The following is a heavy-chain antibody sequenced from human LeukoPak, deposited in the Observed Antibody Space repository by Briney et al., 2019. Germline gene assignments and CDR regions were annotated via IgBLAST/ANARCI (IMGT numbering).Heavy chain of an antibody. CDR2: ISGNGDST. J-gene: IGHJ3*02. V-gene: IGHV3-23*01. Sequence: GGSLRLSCAASGFTFSSYALSWVRQAPGKGLEWVSTISGNGDSTYFADSVKGRFTISRDNSKDTLYLQMNNMRTEDTAVYYCAREALEWSPPDIWGQGTTVTVSS. D-gene: IGHD3-3*01. CDR1: GFTFSSYA. CDR3: AREALEWSPPDI.